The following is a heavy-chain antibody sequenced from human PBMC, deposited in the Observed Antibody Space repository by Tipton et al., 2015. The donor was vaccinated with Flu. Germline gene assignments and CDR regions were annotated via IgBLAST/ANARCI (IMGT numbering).Heavy chain of an antibody. CDR3: ARDQSDGVVRIWFDP. Sequence: SLRLSCAASGFTFSSYGMHWVRQAPGKGLEWVAVIWYDGSNKYYADSVKGRFTISRDNSKNTLYLQMNSLRAEDTAVYYCARDQSDGVVRIWFDPWGQGTLVTVSS. CDR2: IWYDGSNK. J-gene: IGHJ5*02. D-gene: IGHD3-3*01. V-gene: IGHV3-33*01. CDR1: GFTFSSYG.